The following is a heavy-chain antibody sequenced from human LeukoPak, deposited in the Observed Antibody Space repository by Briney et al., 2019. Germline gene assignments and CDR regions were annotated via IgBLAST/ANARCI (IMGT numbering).Heavy chain of an antibody. Sequence: PGGSLRLSCTASGFTFGDYAMSWFRQAPGKGLEWVGFIRSKAYGGTTEYAASVKGRFTISRDDSKGVAYLQMNSLKTEDTAVYYCSRSRYSPDSWGQGTLVTVSS. J-gene: IGHJ4*02. D-gene: IGHD5-18*01. V-gene: IGHV3-49*03. CDR3: SRSRYSPDS. CDR2: IRSKAYGGTT. CDR1: GFTFGDYA.